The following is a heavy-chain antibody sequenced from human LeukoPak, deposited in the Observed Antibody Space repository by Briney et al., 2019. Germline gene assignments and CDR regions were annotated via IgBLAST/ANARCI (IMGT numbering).Heavy chain of an antibody. Sequence: PGGSLRLSCAASGFTFSSYGMSWVRQAPGKGLEWDSAISGSGGSTYYADSVKGRFTISRDNAKNSLYLQMNSLRAEDTAVYYCAELGITMIGGVWGKGTTVTISS. V-gene: IGHV3-23*01. CDR2: ISGSGGST. J-gene: IGHJ6*04. D-gene: IGHD3-10*02. CDR3: AELGITMIGGV. CDR1: GFTFSSYG.